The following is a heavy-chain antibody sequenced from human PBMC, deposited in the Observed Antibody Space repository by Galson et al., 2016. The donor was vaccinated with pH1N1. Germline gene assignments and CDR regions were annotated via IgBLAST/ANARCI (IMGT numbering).Heavy chain of an antibody. V-gene: IGHV4-61*02. CDR1: GGSITSGTFY. Sequence: TLSLTCTASGGSITSGTFYWNWLRQTAGKQLEWIGRIEARGPTNYNSPLKSRVSMSVDTSKDQFYLTLNTVSAAGTAVYFCARGFRGGVYGDAYDIWGQGAVVTVSS. J-gene: IGHJ3*02. CDR3: ARGFRGGVYGDAYDI. D-gene: IGHD2-15*01. CDR2: IEARGPT.